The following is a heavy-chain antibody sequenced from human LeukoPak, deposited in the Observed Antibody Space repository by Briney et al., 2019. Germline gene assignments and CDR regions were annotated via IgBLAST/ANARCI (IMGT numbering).Heavy chain of an antibody. Sequence: ASVKVSCKASGYTFTSYYMHWVRQAPGQGLEWMGWINPNSGGTNYAQKFQGWVTMTRDTSISTAYMELSRLRSDDTAVYYCARRQTGGDKAHFDYWGQGTLVTVSS. V-gene: IGHV1-2*04. CDR2: INPNSGGT. CDR1: GYTFTSYY. CDR3: ARRQTGGDKAHFDY. J-gene: IGHJ4*02. D-gene: IGHD2-21*02.